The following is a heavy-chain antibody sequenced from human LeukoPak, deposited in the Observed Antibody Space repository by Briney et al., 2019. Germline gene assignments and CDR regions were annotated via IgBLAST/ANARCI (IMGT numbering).Heavy chain of an antibody. Sequence: SETLSLTCTVSGGSISSSSYYWGWIRQPPGKGLEWIGSIYYSGSTYYNPSLKSRVTVSVDTSKNQFSLKPSSVTAADTAVYYCARYVWGSYPTFEDYWGQGTLVTVSS. CDR3: ARYVWGSYPTFEDY. CDR1: GGSISSSSYY. D-gene: IGHD3-16*02. CDR2: IYYSGST. V-gene: IGHV4-39*01. J-gene: IGHJ4*02.